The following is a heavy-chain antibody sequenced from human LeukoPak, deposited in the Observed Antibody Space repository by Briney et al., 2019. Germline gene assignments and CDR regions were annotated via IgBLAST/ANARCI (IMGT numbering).Heavy chain of an antibody. J-gene: IGHJ5*02. Sequence: PSETLSLTCTVSGGSIRSSYYYWGWIRQPPGKGLEWIGSIYDSGSTYYNPSLKSRVTISVDTSKNQFSLKLNSVTAADTAVYYCARFSRRITLDPWGQGTLVTVSS. CDR3: ARFSRRITLDP. CDR2: IYDSGST. CDR1: GGSIRSSYYY. D-gene: IGHD3-3*01. V-gene: IGHV4-39*01.